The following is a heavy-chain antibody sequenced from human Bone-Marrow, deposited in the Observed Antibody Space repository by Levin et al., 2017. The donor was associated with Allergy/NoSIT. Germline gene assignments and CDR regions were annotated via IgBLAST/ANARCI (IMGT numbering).Heavy chain of an antibody. D-gene: IGHD1-26*01. CDR2: IGGRGDTS. J-gene: IGHJ4*02. CDR3: AKQWGAYIDF. Sequence: ETLSLTCAASGFAFSSFAMGWVRQAPGKGLEWVSTIGGRGDTSDYSDSVRGRFTISRDNSKDTLFLQLSRLRPEDTATYYCAKQWGAYIDFWGQGTLVTVSS. CDR1: GFAFSSFA. V-gene: IGHV3-23*01.